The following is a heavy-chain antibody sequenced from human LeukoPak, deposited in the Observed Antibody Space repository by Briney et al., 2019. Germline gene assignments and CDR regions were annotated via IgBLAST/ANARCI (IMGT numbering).Heavy chain of an antibody. CDR1: GGSISSYY. D-gene: IGHD5-18*01. J-gene: IGHJ4*02. V-gene: IGHV3-33*08. Sequence: PSETLSLTCTVSGGSISSYYWSWVRQAPGKGLEWVALIWYDGSNKYYADSVKGRFSISRDNSKNTLSLQMNSLRVEDTALYYCARGKRGFIYGSDFWGQGTLVTVSS. CDR3: ARGKRGFIYGSDF. CDR2: IWYDGSNK.